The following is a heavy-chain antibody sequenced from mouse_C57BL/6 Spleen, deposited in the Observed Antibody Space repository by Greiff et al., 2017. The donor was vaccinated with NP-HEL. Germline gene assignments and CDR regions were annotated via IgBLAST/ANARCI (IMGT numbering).Heavy chain of an antibody. J-gene: IGHJ3*01. CDR1: GYTFTSYW. CDR3: ERDSPAWFAY. D-gene: IGHD3-2*01. CDR2: IHPNSGST. V-gene: IGHV1-64*01. Sequence: QVQLQQPGAELVKPGASVKLSCKASGYTFTSYWMHWVKQRPGQGLEWIGMIHPNSGSTNYNEKFKSKATLTVDKSSSTAYMQLSSLTSEDSAVYYCERDSPAWFAYWGQGTLVTVSA.